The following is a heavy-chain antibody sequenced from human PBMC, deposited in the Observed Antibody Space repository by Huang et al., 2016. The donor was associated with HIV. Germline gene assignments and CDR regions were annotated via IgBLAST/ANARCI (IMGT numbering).Heavy chain of an antibody. CDR2: FAPQHGET. V-gene: IGHV1-24*01. CDR1: GYTLTELS. J-gene: IGHJ3*02. Sequence: QVQLVQSGAEVKKHGASVKVSCKVSGYTLTELSIHWVRQAPGKELGWRGGFAPQHGETIYAQNCQGRVPMTEDTSTDTDYMELNSLRPEDTAVYYCAAGYDTYYDIWGQGTMVIASS. D-gene: IGHD2-21*01. CDR3: AAGYDTYYDI.